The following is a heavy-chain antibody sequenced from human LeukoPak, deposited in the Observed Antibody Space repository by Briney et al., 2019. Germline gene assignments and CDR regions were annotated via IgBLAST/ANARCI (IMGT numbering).Heavy chain of an antibody. CDR2: ISSSSSYI. D-gene: IGHD2-2*01. CDR1: GFTFRSYS. V-gene: IGHV3-21*01. J-gene: IGHJ4*02. Sequence: GGSLRLSCAASGFTFRSYSMDWVRQAPGKGLEWVSSISSSSSYIYYADSVKGRFTISRDNAKNTLYLQMNSLRAEDTAVYYCASQVVPAALSDYWGQGTLVTVSS. CDR3: ASQVVPAALSDY.